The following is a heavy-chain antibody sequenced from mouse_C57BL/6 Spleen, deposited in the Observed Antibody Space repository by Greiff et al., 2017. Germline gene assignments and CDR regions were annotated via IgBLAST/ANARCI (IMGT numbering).Heavy chain of an antibody. V-gene: IGHV1-42*01. CDR1: GYSFTGYY. D-gene: IGHD4-1*01. CDR3: ARLGFYAMDY. Sequence: VQLKQSGPELVKPGASVKISCKASGYSFTGYYMNWVKQSPEKSLEWIGEINPSTGGTTYNQKFKAKATLTVDKSSSTAYMQLKSLTSEDSAVYYCARLGFYAMDYWGQGTSVTVSS. J-gene: IGHJ4*01. CDR2: INPSTGGT.